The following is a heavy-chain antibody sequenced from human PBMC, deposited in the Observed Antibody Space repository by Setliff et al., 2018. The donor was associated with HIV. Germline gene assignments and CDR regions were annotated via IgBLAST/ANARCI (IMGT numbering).Heavy chain of an antibody. Sequence: SETLSLTCTVSGGSISSSSYYWGWIRQPPGKGLEWIGSIYYSGSTYYNPSLKSRVTISVDTAKNQFSLKLSSVTAADTAVYYCARPLDTIYAGMDVWGQGTTVTVSS. J-gene: IGHJ6*02. D-gene: IGHD5-18*01. CDR1: GGSISSSSYY. V-gene: IGHV4-39*01. CDR2: IYYSGST. CDR3: ARPLDTIYAGMDV.